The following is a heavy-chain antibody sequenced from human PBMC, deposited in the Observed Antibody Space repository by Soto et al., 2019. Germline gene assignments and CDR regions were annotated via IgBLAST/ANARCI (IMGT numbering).Heavy chain of an antibody. D-gene: IGHD4-17*01. J-gene: IGHJ4*02. V-gene: IGHV3-43*01. CDR3: AKGGQTVTAATDS. Sequence: EVQLVESGGLVVQPGGSLRLSCVASGFTFGDYTMHWVRQAPGKGLEWVSLIVWDGFSTYYADSVKGRFAISRDYSRNSLSFQTNSLTPESSVLYYLAKGGQTVTAATDSWGPGSLLTFSS. CDR2: IVWDGFST. CDR1: GFTFGDYT.